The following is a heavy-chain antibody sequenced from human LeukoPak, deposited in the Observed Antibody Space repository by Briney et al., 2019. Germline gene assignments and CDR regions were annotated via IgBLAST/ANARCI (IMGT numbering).Heavy chain of an antibody. D-gene: IGHD3-22*01. Sequence: GGSLRLSCAASGFTFSSYSMNWVRQAPGKGLEWVSYISSSSSTIYYADSVKGRFTISRDNAKNSLYLQTNSLRDEDTAVYYCARYENYYDSSGYPSGFDYWGQGTLVTVSS. CDR1: GFTFSSYS. CDR3: ARYENYYDSSGYPSGFDY. J-gene: IGHJ4*02. V-gene: IGHV3-48*02. CDR2: ISSSSSTI.